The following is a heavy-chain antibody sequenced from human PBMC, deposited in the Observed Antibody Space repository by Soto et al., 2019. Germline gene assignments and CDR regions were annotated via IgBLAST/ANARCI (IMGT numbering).Heavy chain of an antibody. J-gene: IGHJ4*02. CDR2: ISGSGGST. V-gene: IGHV3-23*01. CDR1: GFTFSSYA. Sequence: HPGGSLRLSCAASGFTFSSYAMSWVRQAPGKGLEWVSAISGSGGSTYYADSVKGRFTISRDNSKNTLYLQMNGLRAEDTALYYCARWFTYGNFDYFDYWGQGTHVTVSS. CDR3: ARWFTYGNFDYFDY. D-gene: IGHD3-10*01.